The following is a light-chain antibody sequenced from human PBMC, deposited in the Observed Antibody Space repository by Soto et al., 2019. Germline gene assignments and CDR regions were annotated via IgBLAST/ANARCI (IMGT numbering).Light chain of an antibody. CDR1: QSVYSSY. Sequence: EIVLTQSPGTLSLSPGARATLSCRASQSVYSSYLAWYQQKPGQAHRLLIYDASSKAAGIPDRFSGSGSVTDFTVTIRRLEPEDFEVYYCQQYGNLWTFGQGTKLEI. V-gene: IGKV3-20*01. CDR3: QQYGNLWT. J-gene: IGKJ2*02. CDR2: DAS.